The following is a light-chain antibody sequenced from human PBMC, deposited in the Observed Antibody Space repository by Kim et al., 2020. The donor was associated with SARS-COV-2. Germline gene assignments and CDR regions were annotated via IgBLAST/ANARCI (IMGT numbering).Light chain of an antibody. J-gene: IGKJ1*01. CDR2: KVS. V-gene: IGKV2-30*01. CDR3: MQSAHWPWT. CDR1: ESHVYSDGNTY. Sequence: PASISCRSSESHVYSDGNTYLNWLQQRPGQSPRRLIYKVSNRESGVPERFSGSGSGTDFTLQISRVEAEDAGVYYCMQSAHWPWTFGQGTKVDIK.